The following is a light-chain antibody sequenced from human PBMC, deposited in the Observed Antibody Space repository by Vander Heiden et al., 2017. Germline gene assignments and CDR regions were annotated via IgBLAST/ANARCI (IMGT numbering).Light chain of an antibody. CDR1: RSDVGGYNY. CDR3: SSYTSDTTPFV. V-gene: IGLV2-14*03. CDR2: DVS. J-gene: IGLJ1*01. Sequence: QSALPQPASVSGSPGQSITISCTGTRSDVGGYNYVSWYQQHPGKAPKLMIYDVSSRPSGVSDRFSASKSGNTASLTISGLQAEDEADYYCSSYTSDTTPFVFGTGTKVTVL.